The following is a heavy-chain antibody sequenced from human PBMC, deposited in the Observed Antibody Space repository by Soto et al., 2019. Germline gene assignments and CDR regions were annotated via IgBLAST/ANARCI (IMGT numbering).Heavy chain of an antibody. J-gene: IGHJ4*02. CDR1: GGSISSYY. CDR2: IYYSGST. D-gene: IGHD6-13*01. CDR3: ARLSAAALDY. V-gene: IGHV4-59*01. Sequence: SETLSLTCTVSGGSISSYYWSWIQQPPGKGLEWIGYIYYSGSTNYNPSLKSRVTISVDTSKNQFSLKLSSVTAADTAVYYCARLSAAALDYWGQGTLVTVSS.